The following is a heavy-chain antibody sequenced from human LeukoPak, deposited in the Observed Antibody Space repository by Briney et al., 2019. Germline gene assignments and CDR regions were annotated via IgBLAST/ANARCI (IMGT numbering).Heavy chain of an antibody. CDR1: GFTFSSYD. J-gene: IGHJ4*02. D-gene: IGHD3-10*01. CDR3: AKDHGSLGSGLN. CDR2: ISGSGVST. Sequence: GGSLRLSCAVSGFTFSSYDMSWVRQAPGKGLEWVSGISGSGVSTYYADSVKGRFTISRDNSKNTLYLQMNSLRAEDTAVYYCAKDHGSLGSGLNWGQGTLVTVSS. V-gene: IGHV3-23*01.